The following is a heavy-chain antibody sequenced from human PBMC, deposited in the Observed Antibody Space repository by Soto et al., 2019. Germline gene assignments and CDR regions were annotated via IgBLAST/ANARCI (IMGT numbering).Heavy chain of an antibody. Sequence: QITLKESGPTRVKPTQTLTLTCTFSGFSLSTSGVGVGWIRQSPGKALERLALIYWDDDKRYRPSLKSRLTITKNTSKNPVGLTRTNMDPMDTATYYGAHRAGLQCNWNGGYLDFWGQGALVAVSS. CDR3: AHRAGLQCNWNGGYLDF. D-gene: IGHD1-1*01. V-gene: IGHV2-5*02. J-gene: IGHJ4*02. CDR2: IYWDDDK. CDR1: GFSLSTSGVG.